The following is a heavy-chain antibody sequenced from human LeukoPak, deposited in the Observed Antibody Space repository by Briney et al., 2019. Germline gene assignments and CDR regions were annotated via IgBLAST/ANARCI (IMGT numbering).Heavy chain of an antibody. CDR3: ARGQYQLLLYWFDP. V-gene: IGHV4-59*12. CDR1: GGSISSYY. CDR2: IYYSGST. Sequence: SETLSLTCTVSGGSISSYYWSCIRQPPGKGLEWIGYIYYSGSTNYNPSLKSRVTISVDTSKNQFSLKLSSVTAADTAVYYCARGQYQLLLYWFDPWGQGTLVTVSS. J-gene: IGHJ5*02. D-gene: IGHD2-2*01.